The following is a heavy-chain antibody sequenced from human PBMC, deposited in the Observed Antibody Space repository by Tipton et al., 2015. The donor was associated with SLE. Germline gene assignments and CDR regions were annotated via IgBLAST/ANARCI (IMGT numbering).Heavy chain of an antibody. CDR1: GGSISNNY. CDR3: ARQTDPDFGDDRLFDF. V-gene: IGHV4-59*08. J-gene: IGHJ4*02. Sequence: TLSLTCTVSGGSISNNYWIWIRQPPGRGLELVGYIFNTGSAIYSPSLKSRVTISLHTSKNQFSLKLSSVTAADTAVYYCARQTDPDFGDDRLFDFWGQGTLVTVSS. CDR2: IFNTGSA. D-gene: IGHD4-17*01.